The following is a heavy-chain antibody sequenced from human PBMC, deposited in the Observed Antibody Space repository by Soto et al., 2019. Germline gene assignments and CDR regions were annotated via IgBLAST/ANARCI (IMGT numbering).Heavy chain of an antibody. CDR2: ISIRGGDE. J-gene: IGHJ4*02. CDR1: GFTFSSYA. D-gene: IGHD3-22*01. V-gene: IGHV3-30*03. CDR3: ARCIIVARQNLDY. Sequence: QVQLVESGGGVVQPGKSLRLSCAASGFTFSSYALHWARQAPGKGLEWVTVISIRGGDEYYAESVRGRFTISRDDSKHTLYLQMDSLRVEDTAVYYCARCIIVARQNLDYWGQGTLVTVSS.